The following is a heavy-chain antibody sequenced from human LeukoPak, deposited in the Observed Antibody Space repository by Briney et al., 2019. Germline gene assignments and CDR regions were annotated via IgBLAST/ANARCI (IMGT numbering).Heavy chain of an antibody. Sequence: PGGSLRLSCAASGFTFSSYGMSWVRQAPGKGLEWVSAISGSGGSTYYADSVKGRFTISRDNAKNSLYLQMNSLRAEDTAVYYCAREVTIRGPGHWGQGTLVTVSS. CDR3: AREVTIRGPGH. CDR2: ISGSGGST. CDR1: GFTFSSYG. D-gene: IGHD4-17*01. J-gene: IGHJ4*02. V-gene: IGHV3-23*01.